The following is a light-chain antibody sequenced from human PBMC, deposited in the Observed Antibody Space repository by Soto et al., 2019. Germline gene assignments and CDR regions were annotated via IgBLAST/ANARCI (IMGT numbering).Light chain of an antibody. V-gene: IGLV2-8*01. J-gene: IGLJ1*01. CDR2: EVY. CDR1: SSDVGGYNY. Sequence: QSVLTQPPSPSGSPGQSVTTSCTGTSSDVGGYNYVSWYQHHPGKAPKLIIYEVYKRPSGVPDRFSGSKSGNTAALTVSGLQAEDEADYYCSSYVGTNSYVFGTGTKVTVL. CDR3: SSYVGTNSYV.